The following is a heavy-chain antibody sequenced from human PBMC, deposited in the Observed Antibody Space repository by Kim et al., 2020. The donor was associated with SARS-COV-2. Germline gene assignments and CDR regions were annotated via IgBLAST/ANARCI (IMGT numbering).Heavy chain of an antibody. J-gene: IGHJ4*02. CDR2: ISGSGGST. CDR1: GFTFSSYA. Sequence: GGSLRLSCAASGFTFSSYAMSWVRQAPGKGLEWVSAISGSGGSTYYADSVKGRFTISRDNSKNTLYLQMNSLRAEDTAVYYCAKAPKTPRLRLGELSFRSLYYFDYWGQGTLVTVSS. CDR3: AKAPKTPRLRLGELSFRSLYYFDY. D-gene: IGHD3-16*02. V-gene: IGHV3-23*01.